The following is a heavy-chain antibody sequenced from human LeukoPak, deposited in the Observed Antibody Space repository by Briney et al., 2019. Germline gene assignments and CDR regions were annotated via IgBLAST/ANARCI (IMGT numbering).Heavy chain of an antibody. V-gene: IGHV4-59*01. D-gene: IGHD3-10*01. CDR3: ARVDITMVRGVIMAYFDY. CDR1: GGSISSYY. J-gene: IGHJ4*02. CDR2: IYYSGST. Sequence: PSETLSLTCTVSGGSISSYYWSWIRQPPGKGLEWIGYIYYSGSTNYNPSLKSRVTISVDTSKNQFSLKLSSVTAADTAVYYCARVDITMVRGVIMAYFDYWGQGTLVTVSS.